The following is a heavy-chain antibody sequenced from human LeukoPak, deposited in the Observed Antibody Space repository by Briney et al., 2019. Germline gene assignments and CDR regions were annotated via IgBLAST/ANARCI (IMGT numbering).Heavy chain of an antibody. CDR1: GFTFSNYG. D-gene: IGHD3-3*01. V-gene: IGHV3-30*18. CDR3: VKATRGNLWNGLPWDHSDK. Sequence: GGSLRLSCAASGFTFSNYGMHWVRQPPGKELEWVTFISDDGDNKHYADSVKGRLTASRDNSKSTLFLQMNSLRVEDTAVYYCVKATRGNLWNGLPWDHSDKWGQGTLVTVSS. CDR2: ISDDGDNK. J-gene: IGHJ4*02.